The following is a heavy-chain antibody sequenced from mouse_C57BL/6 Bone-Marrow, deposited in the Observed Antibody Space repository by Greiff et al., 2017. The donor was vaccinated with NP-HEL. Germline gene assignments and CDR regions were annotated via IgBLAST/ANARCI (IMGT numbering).Heavy chain of an antibody. CDR2: IYPRSGNT. J-gene: IGHJ3*01. D-gene: IGHD1-1*01. CDR3: ARPRKSLGYGSSSGFAY. Sequence: QVQLKQSGAELARPGASVKLSCKASGYTFTSYGISWVKQRTGQGLEWIGEIYPRSGNTYYNEKFKGKATLTADKSSSTAYMELRSLTSEDSAVYFCARPRKSLGYGSSSGFAYWGQGTLVTVSA. CDR1: GYTFTSYG. V-gene: IGHV1-81*01.